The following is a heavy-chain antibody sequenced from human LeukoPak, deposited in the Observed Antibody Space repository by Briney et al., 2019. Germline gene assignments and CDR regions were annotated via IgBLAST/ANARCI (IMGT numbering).Heavy chain of an antibody. D-gene: IGHD3-22*01. CDR3: AREYYDSSDYPRQHYFDY. CDR2: ISSSSSYI. V-gene: IGHV3-21*01. J-gene: IGHJ4*02. Sequence: GGSLRLSCAASGFTFSSYSMNWVRQAPGKGLEWVSSISSSSSYIHYADSVKGRFTISRDNAKNSLYLQMNSLRAEDTAVYYCAREYYDSSDYPRQHYFDYWGQGTLVTVSS. CDR1: GFTFSSYS.